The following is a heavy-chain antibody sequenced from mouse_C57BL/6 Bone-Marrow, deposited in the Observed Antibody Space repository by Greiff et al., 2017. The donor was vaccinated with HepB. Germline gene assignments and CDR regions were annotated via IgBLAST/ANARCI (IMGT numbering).Heavy chain of an antibody. D-gene: IGHD2-5*01. CDR1: EYEFPSHD. J-gene: IGHJ2*01. CDR2: INRDGGST. V-gene: IGHV5-2*01. CDR3: ERLNSNYVGFDY. Sequence: EVEVVDSGGGLVQPGESLKLSCESNEYEFPSHDMSWVRKTPEKRLELVAAINRDGGSTYYPDTIERRFIISRDKSKKTLYMQMSSLRAEDTALYYCERLNSNYVGFDYCGQGTTPTVSS.